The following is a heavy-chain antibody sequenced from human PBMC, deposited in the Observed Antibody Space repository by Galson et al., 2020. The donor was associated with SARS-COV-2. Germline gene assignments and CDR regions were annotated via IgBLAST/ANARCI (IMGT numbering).Heavy chain of an antibody. Sequence: KIGASLKIYCAASGLTFNKYTMNWVRQSPGKGPEWLSSMSSSGTQIFYAASVRGRFTISRDDARNSLYLQMNSLSAGDTAVYYCARAVGTAAFYYWYFDLWGRGTLVTVSS. CDR1: GLTFNKYT. V-gene: IGHV3-21*01. CDR2: MSSSGTQI. J-gene: IGHJ2*01. CDR3: ARAVGTAAFYYWYFDL. D-gene: IGHD6-13*01.